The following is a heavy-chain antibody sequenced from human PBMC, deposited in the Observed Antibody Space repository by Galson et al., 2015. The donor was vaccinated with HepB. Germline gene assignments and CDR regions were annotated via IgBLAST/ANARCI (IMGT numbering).Heavy chain of an antibody. CDR3: ARDLKRIFGVVILNWFDP. V-gene: IGHV3-48*01. CDR2: ISSSSSTI. J-gene: IGHJ5*02. D-gene: IGHD3-3*02. Sequence: SLRLSCAASGFTFSSYSMNWVRQAPGKGLEWVSYISSSSSTIYYADSVKGRFTISRDNAKNSLYLQMNSLRAEDTAVYYCARDLKRIFGVVILNWFDPWGQGTLVTVSS. CDR1: GFTFSSYS.